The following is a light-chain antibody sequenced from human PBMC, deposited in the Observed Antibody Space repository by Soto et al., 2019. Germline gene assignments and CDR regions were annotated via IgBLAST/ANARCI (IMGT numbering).Light chain of an antibody. CDR3: QHYNSYSEA. V-gene: IGKV1-5*01. Sequence: DIQMTQSPSTLSGSVGDRVTITCRASQSISSWLAWYQQKPGKAPKLLIYDASTLESGVPSRFSGSGSGTEFTLTIGSLQPDDFATYYCQHYNSYSEAFGQGTKVDIK. CDR2: DAS. CDR1: QSISSW. J-gene: IGKJ1*01.